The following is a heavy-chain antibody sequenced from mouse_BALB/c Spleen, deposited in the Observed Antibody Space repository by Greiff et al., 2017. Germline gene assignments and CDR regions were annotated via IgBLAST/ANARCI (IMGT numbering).Heavy chain of an antibody. J-gene: IGHJ2*01. CDR1: GFTFSSFG. Sequence: DVQLVESGGGLVQPGGSRKLSCAASGFTFSSFGMHWVRQAPEKGLEWVAYISSGSSTIYYADTVKGRFTISRDNPKNTLFLQMTSLRSEDTAMYYCARSGLGRRFDYWGQGTTLTVSS. CDR3: ARSGLGRRFDY. D-gene: IGHD4-1*01. CDR2: ISSGSSTI. V-gene: IGHV5-17*02.